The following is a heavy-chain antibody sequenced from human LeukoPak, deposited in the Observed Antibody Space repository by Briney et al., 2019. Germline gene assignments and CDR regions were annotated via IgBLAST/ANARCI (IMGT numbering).Heavy chain of an antibody. Sequence: GSSVKVSCKASGGTFSSYAISWVRQAPGQGLEWMGGIIPIFGTANYAQKFQGRVTITADKSTSTAYMELSSLRSEDTAVYYCARVGDFWSGYYRPFDYWGQGTLVTVSS. CDR2: IIPIFGTA. V-gene: IGHV1-69*06. CDR3: ARVGDFWSGYYRPFDY. CDR1: GGTFSSYA. J-gene: IGHJ4*02. D-gene: IGHD3-3*01.